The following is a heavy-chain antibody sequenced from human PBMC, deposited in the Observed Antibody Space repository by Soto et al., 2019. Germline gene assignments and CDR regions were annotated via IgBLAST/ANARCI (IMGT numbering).Heavy chain of an antibody. D-gene: IGHD2-2*01. CDR2: IIPMYGTE. CDR1: GGTFSSYV. Sequence: SVKVSCKASGGTFSSYVISWVRQAPGQGLEWMRGIIPMYGTENYAQKFQARVTITADTSMSTAYMELSSLRSEDTAVYYCARDFGGCCGVSCRYNQFDPWGQGTPVTVST. J-gene: IGHJ5*02. CDR3: ARDFGGCCGVSCRYNQFDP. V-gene: IGHV1-69*06.